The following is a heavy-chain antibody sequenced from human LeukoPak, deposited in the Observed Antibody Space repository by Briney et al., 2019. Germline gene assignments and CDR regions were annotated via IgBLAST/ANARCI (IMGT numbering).Heavy chain of an antibody. CDR2: IYYSGST. CDR3: ARRGGGSCYIY. Sequence: PSETLSLTCTVSGGSISSSSYYWGWIRQPPGKGLEWIGSIYYSGSTYYNPSLKSRVTISVDTSKNQFSLKLSSVTAADTAVYYCARRGGGSCYIYWGQGTLVTVSS. J-gene: IGHJ4*02. D-gene: IGHD2-15*01. CDR1: GGSISSSSYY. V-gene: IGHV4-39*01.